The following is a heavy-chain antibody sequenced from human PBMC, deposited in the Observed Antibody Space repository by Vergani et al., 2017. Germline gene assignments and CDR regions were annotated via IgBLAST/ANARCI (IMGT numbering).Heavy chain of an antibody. Sequence: QVQLQESGPGLVKPSETLSLTCTVSGGSISSHYWSWIRQPPGRGLEWIGYIYYSGSTNYNPSLKSRVTISVDTSKNQFSLKLSSVTAADTAVYYCAKAVCSSTSCYGVYYYGMDVWGQGP. CDR1: GGSISSHY. CDR2: IYYSGST. D-gene: IGHD2-2*01. V-gene: IGHV4-59*11. CDR3: AKAVCSSTSCYGVYYYGMDV. J-gene: IGHJ6*02.